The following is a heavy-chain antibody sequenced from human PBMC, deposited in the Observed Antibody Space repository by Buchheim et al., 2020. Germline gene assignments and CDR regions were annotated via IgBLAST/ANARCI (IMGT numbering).Heavy chain of an antibody. V-gene: IGHV3-30*03. D-gene: IGHD2-2*02. CDR1: GFTFSSYG. CDR3: AAGVQYCSSTSCYTDYYYGMDV. CDR2: ISYDGSNK. J-gene: IGHJ6*02. Sequence: QVQLVESGGGVVQPGRSLRLSCAASGFTFSSYGMHWVRQAPGKGLEWVAVISYDGSNKYYADSVKGRFTIYRDNSKNTLYLQMNSLRAEDTAVYYCAAGVQYCSSTSCYTDYYYGMDVWGQGTT.